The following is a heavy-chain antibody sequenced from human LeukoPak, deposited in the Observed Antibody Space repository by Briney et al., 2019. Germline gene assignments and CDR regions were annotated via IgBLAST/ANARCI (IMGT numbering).Heavy chain of an antibody. D-gene: IGHD1-14*01. CDR3: ARDSATTGKLDY. CDR2: ISSSGRTI. CDR1: GFTFSSYS. Sequence: GGSLRLSCAASGFTFSSYSMNWVRQAPGKGLEWVSYISSSGRTIYYADSVKGRFTISRDNAKNSLYLQMNSLRAEDTAVYYCARDSATTGKLDYWGQGTLVTVSS. J-gene: IGHJ4*02. V-gene: IGHV3-48*04.